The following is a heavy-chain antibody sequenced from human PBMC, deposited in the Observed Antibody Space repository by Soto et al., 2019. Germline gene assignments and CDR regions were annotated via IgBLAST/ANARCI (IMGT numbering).Heavy chain of an antibody. CDR1: GFTFSSYS. CDR2: ISSSSSYI. CDR3: ARDIAVAGTGC. Sequence: EVQLVESGGGLVKPGGSLRLSCAASGFTFSSYSMNWVRQAPGKGLEWVSSISSSSSYIYYADSVKGRFTISRDNAKNSLYLQMNSLRPEDTAVYYCARDIAVAGTGCWGQGTLVTVSS. D-gene: IGHD6-19*01. J-gene: IGHJ4*02. V-gene: IGHV3-21*01.